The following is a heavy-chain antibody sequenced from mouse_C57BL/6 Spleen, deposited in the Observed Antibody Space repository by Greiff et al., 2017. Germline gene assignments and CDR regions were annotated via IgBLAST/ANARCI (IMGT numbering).Heavy chain of an antibody. D-gene: IGHD1-1*01. V-gene: IGHV1-76*01. Sequence: QVQLQQSGAELVRPGASVKLSCKASGYTFTDYYINWVKQRPGQGLEWIARIYPGSGNTYYNEKFKGKATLTAEKSSSTAYMQLSSLTSEDSAVYFCARGTTVVALYLDVWGTGTTVTVSS. CDR2: IYPGSGNT. CDR1: GYTFTDYY. J-gene: IGHJ1*03. CDR3: ARGTTVVALYLDV.